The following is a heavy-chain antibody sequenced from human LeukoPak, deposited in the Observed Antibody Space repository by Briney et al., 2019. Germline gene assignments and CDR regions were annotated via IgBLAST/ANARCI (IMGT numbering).Heavy chain of an antibody. Sequence: PSETLSHTCAVYGGSFSGYYWSWIRQPPGKGLEWIGEINHSGSTNYNPSLKSRVTISVDTSKNQFSLKLSSVTAADTAVYYCARSHWNKRGIDYWGQGTLVTVSS. D-gene: IGHD1/OR15-1a*01. CDR2: INHSGST. J-gene: IGHJ4*02. V-gene: IGHV4-34*01. CDR1: GGSFSGYY. CDR3: ARSHWNKRGIDY.